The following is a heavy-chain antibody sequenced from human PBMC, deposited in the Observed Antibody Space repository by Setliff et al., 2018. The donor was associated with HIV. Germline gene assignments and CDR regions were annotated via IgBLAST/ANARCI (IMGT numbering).Heavy chain of an antibody. CDR1: GGSFNDYY. CDR2: IDHSGST. CDR3: ARGLNYYGSGSYLPLGY. D-gene: IGHD3-10*01. Sequence: PSETLSLTCAVYGGSFNDYYWTWIRQPPGKGLEWIGEIDHSGSTKYHASLKSRVTISIDTSKNQISLKLCSVTAADTAVYYCARGLNYYGSGSYLPLGYWGQGTLVTVSS. V-gene: IGHV4-34*01. J-gene: IGHJ4*02.